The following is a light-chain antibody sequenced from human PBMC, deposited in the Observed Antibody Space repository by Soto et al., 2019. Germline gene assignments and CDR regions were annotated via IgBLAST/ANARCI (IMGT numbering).Light chain of an antibody. V-gene: IGLV2-14*03. CDR3: SSYTSSSLHV. CDR1: SSDVGGYNY. Sequence: QPASVSGSPGQSITISCTGTSSDVGGYNYVSWYQQHPGKAPKLMIYDVSNRPSGVSNRFSGSKSGNTASLTISGLQAEDEADYYCSSYTSSSLHVFGTGTKVTVL. CDR2: DVS. J-gene: IGLJ1*01.